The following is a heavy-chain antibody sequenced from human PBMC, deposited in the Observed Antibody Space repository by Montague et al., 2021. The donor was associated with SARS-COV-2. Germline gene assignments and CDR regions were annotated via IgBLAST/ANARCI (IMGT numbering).Heavy chain of an antibody. CDR1: GFSLSTSGMS. D-gene: IGHD3-10*01. J-gene: IGHJ4*02. CDR2: IDWDDDI. V-gene: IGHV2-70*11. CDR3: ARISYGSGTGFDY. Sequence: PALVKPTQTLTLTCTLSGFSLSTSGMSVSWIRQPPGKALEWLARIDWDDDIYYSTSLKTRLTISKDTSKNQVVLTMTNMDPVDTATYYCARISYGSGTGFDYWGQGTLVTVSS.